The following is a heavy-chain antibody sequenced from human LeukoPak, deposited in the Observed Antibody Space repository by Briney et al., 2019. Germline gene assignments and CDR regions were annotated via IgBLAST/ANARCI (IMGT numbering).Heavy chain of an antibody. D-gene: IGHD2-2*01. J-gene: IGHJ4*02. CDR3: ARDYCSTTTCLDY. CDR2: IRYDGSNK. Sequence: GGSLRLSCAASGFTFSSYGMHWVRQAPGKGLEWVAFIRYDGSNKYYADSVKGRFIISRDDSKNTLYLQMNSLRAEDTALYYCARDYCSTTTCLDYWGRGTLVTVSP. CDR1: GFTFSSYG. V-gene: IGHV3-30*02.